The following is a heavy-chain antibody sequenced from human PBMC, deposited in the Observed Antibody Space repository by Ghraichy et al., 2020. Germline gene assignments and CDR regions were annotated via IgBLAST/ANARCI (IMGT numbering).Heavy chain of an antibody. V-gene: IGHV4-4*08. CDR2: IHASGST. D-gene: IGHD1/OR15-1a*01. CDR1: GGSISTYF. J-gene: IGHJ5*02. Sequence: SETLSLTCTVSGGSISTYFWSWIRQPPGKGLEWIAYIHASGSTKYNPSLKSRVTISMDTSRNNFSLKLNSVTTTDTAVYYCARLNSNWLDPWGRGTLVTISS. CDR3: ARLNSNWLDP.